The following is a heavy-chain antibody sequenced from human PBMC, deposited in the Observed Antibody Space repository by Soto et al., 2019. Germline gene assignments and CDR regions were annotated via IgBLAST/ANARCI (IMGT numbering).Heavy chain of an antibody. V-gene: IGHV3-30*18. Sequence: GGSLRLSCAASGFTFSSYGMHWVRQAPGKGLEWVAVISYDGSNKYYADSVKGRFTISRDNSKNTLYLQMNSLRAEDTAVYYCAKDTTRYDYGDYPLDYWGQGTLVTVSS. J-gene: IGHJ4*02. CDR3: AKDTTRYDYGDYPLDY. CDR1: GFTFSSYG. D-gene: IGHD4-17*01. CDR2: ISYDGSNK.